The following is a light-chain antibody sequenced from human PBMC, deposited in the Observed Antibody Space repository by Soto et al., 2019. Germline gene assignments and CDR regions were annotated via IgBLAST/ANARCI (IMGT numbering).Light chain of an antibody. CDR2: GAS. CDR3: QHYDDWPRT. Sequence: EIVMTQSPATLSVPPGDRATLSCRASQSVRGNLAWYQQKPGQAPRLLIFGASTRATGIPARFSGSGSGTEFILTISSLQSEDFAVYYCQHYDDWPRTFGLGTKVDIK. J-gene: IGKJ1*01. V-gene: IGKV3-15*01. CDR1: QSVRGN.